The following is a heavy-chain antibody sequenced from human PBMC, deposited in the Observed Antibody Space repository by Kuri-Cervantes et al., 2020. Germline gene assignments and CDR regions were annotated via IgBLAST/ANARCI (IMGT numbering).Heavy chain of an antibody. CDR2: ISYDGSNK. CDR1: GFTFSSYA. V-gene: IGHV3-30-3*01. J-gene: IGHJ4*02. D-gene: IGHD3-10*01. CDR3: ARDRSGSYYKDY. Sequence: GESLKISCAASGFTFSSYAMHWVRQAPGKGLEWVAVISYDGSNKYYADSVKGRFTISRDNAKNSLYLQMNSLRAEDTAVYYCARDRSGSYYKDYWGQGTLVTVSS.